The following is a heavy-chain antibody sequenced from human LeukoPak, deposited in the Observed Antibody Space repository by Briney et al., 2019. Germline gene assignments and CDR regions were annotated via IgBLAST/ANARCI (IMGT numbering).Heavy chain of an antibody. CDR3: ARAFPFDDYGDPDAFDI. CDR2: IYYSGNT. CDR1: GGSISSSSDY. V-gene: IGHV4-39*01. D-gene: IGHD4-17*01. Sequence: KPSETLSLTCTVSGGSISSSSDYWGWIRQPPGKGLEWIGSIYYSGNTYYNPSLKSRVTISVDTSKKQFSLKLSSVTAADTAVYYCARAFPFDDYGDPDAFDIWGQGTMVTVSS. J-gene: IGHJ3*02.